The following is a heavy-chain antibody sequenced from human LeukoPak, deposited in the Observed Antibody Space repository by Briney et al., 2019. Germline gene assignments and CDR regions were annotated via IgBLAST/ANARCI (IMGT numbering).Heavy chain of an antibody. CDR3: ARDRYDRSGYYDY. CDR1: GFTFSSYS. V-gene: IGHV3-21*01. J-gene: IGHJ4*02. D-gene: IGHD3-22*01. CDR2: ISSSSSYI. Sequence: GGSLRLSCAASGFTFSSYSMNWVRQAPGKGLEWVSSISSSSSYIHYTDSVKGRFTISRDNTKKSLYLQMNSLRAEDTAVYYCARDRYDRSGYYDYWGQGTLVTVSS.